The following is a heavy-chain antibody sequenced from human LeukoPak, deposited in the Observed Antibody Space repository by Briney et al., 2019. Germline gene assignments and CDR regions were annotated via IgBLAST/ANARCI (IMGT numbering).Heavy chain of an antibody. CDR1: GFTFSSYA. D-gene: IGHD2-2*01. V-gene: IGHV3-23*01. CDR3: AKDIVVVPAATRDAFDI. J-gene: IGHJ3*02. Sequence: GGSLRLSCAASGFTFSSYAMSWVRQAPGKGLEWVSAISGSGGSTYYADSVKGRFTISRDNSKNTLYLQMNSLRAEDTAVYYCAKDIVVVPAATRDAFDIWGQGTMVTVSS. CDR2: ISGSGGST.